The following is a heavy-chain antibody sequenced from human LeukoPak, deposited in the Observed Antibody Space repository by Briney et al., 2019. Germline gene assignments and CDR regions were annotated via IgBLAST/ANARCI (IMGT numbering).Heavy chain of an antibody. CDR2: INHSGST. Sequence: SETLSLTCAVYGGSFSGYYWSWIRQPPGKGLEWIGEINHSGSTNYNPSLKSRVTISVDTSKNQFSLKLSSVTAADTAVYYCARDPPPDGMDVWGQGTTVTVSS. CDR3: ARDPPPDGMDV. V-gene: IGHV4-34*01. J-gene: IGHJ6*02. CDR1: GGSFSGYY.